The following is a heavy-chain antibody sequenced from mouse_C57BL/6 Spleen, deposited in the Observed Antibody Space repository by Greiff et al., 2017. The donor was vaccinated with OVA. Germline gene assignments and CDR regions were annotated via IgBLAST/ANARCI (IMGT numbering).Heavy chain of an antibody. CDR1: GFTFTSYG. V-gene: IGHV1-81*01. Sequence: VQLQQSGAELARPGASVKLSCTASGFTFTSYGISWVKQRTGQGLEWIGEIYPGSGNTYYTEKFKGKATLTADKSSSTAYMELRSLTSEDAAVYFCARYRGRGFDYWGQGTTLTVSS. D-gene: IGHD4-1*01. J-gene: IGHJ2*01. CDR2: IYPGSGNT. CDR3: ARYRGRGFDY.